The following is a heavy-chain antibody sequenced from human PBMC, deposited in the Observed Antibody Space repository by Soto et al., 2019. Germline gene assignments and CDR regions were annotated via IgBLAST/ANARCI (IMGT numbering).Heavy chain of an antibody. D-gene: IGHD2-15*01. J-gene: IGHJ6*03. CDR2: IWYDGSNK. Sequence: PGGSLRLSCAASGFTFSSYGMHWVRQAPGKGLEWVAVIWYDGSNKYYADSVKGRFTISRDNSKNTLYLQMNSLRAEDTAVYYCARSIGYCSGGSCYDYYMDVWGKGTTVTVSS. CDR1: GFTFSSYG. CDR3: ARSIGYCSGGSCYDYYMDV. V-gene: IGHV3-33*01.